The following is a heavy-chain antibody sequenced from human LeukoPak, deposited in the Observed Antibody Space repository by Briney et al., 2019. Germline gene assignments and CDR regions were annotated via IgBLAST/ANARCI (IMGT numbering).Heavy chain of an antibody. D-gene: IGHD3-10*01. Sequence: PSETLSLTCTVSGGSISSSSYYWGWIRQPPGKGLEWIGSIYYSGSTYYNPSLKSRVTISVDTSKNQFSLKLSSVTAADTAVYYCARVLRGSGKVYYYYMDVWGKGTTVTVSS. J-gene: IGHJ6*03. CDR2: IYYSGST. V-gene: IGHV4-39*07. CDR1: GGSISSSSYY. CDR3: ARVLRGSGKVYYYYMDV.